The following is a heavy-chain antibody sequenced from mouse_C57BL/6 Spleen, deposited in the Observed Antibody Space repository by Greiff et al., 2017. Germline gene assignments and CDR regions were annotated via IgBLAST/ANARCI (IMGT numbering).Heavy chain of an antibody. V-gene: IGHV1-80*01. CDR2: IYPGDGDT. D-gene: IGHD4-1*02. CDR3: ASTGTDAMDY. CDR1: GYAFSGYW. J-gene: IGHJ4*01. Sequence: QVTLKVSGAELVKPGASVKISCKASGYAFSGYWMNWVKQRPGKGLEWIGQIYPGDGDTNYNGKFKGKATLTADKSSSTAYMQLSSLTSEDSAVYFCASTGTDAMDYWGQGTSVTVAS.